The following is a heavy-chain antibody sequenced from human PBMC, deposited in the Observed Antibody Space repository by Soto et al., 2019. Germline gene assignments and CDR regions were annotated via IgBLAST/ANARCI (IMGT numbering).Heavy chain of an antibody. J-gene: IGHJ4*02. Sequence: EVRLVESGGDLVKSGGSLRLSCVGSGFLFRNDEMNWFRQAPGKGLEWRAHISTTGGHVSESDSVKGRFTISRDNTKHTLYLQMNSLRTEDTGVYYCVSQPHWARPFESWCQGTLVNVSS. V-gene: IGHV3-48*03. CDR2: ISTTGGHV. CDR1: GFLFRNDE. D-gene: IGHD7-27*01. CDR3: VSQPHWARPFES.